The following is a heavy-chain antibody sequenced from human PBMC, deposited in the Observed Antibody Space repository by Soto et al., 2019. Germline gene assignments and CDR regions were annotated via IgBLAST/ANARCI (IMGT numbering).Heavy chain of an antibody. CDR3: ARAGGSTVTGLSQFDS. D-gene: IGHD4-17*01. CDR2: IWYDGTQK. Sequence: HPGGSLRLSCEASGFTFNTYSMHWVRQPPGKGLEWLAAIWYDGTQKYYADSVKGRFIISRDNSKKTLYLEMNSLRAEDTAVYYCARAGGSTVTGLSQFDSWGQGTLVTVSS. CDR1: GFTFNTYS. J-gene: IGHJ4*02. V-gene: IGHV3-33*01.